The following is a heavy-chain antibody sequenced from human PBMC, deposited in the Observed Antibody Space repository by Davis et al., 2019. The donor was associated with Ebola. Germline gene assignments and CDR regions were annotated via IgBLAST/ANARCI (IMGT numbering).Heavy chain of an antibody. D-gene: IGHD3-10*01. V-gene: IGHV4-34*01. CDR1: GGSFSGYY. J-gene: IGHJ6*02. CDR2: INYSGST. CDR3: ARGGGFGGYGMDV. Sequence: MPSETLSLTCAVYGGSFSGYYWTWTRQPPGKGLAWIGEINYSGSTNYNPSLKSRVTISVDTSKNQFSLKLSSVTAADTAVYYCARGGGFGGYGMDVWGQGTTVTVSS.